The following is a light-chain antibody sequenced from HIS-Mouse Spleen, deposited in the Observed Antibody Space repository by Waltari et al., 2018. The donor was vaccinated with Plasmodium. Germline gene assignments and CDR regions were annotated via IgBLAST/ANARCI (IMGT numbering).Light chain of an antibody. CDR1: QSVCSN. J-gene: IGKJ3*01. V-gene: IGKV3-15*01. CDR3: QKYNNWSFT. CDR2: GAA. Sequence: IVMTQSPATLSVSPGARATLSCRASQSVCSNSARSQRKPGQAPRLLIYGAATRATGIPSRFSGSGSGTEFTLTISSLRSKGLAVYCCQKYNNWSFTFGPGTSVDIK.